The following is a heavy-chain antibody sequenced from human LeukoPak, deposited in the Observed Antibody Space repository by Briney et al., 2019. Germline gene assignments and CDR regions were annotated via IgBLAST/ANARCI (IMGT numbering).Heavy chain of an antibody. J-gene: IGHJ4*02. CDR1: GFTFSSYA. CDR3: ARAANYDFWSGYYRGRDFDY. V-gene: IGHV3-74*01. D-gene: IGHD3-3*01. Sequence: GGSLRLSCAASGFTFSSYAMHWVRQAPGKGLVWVSRINTDGSSTSYADSVKGRFTISRDNAKNTLYLQMNSLRAEDTAVYYCARAANYDFWSGYYRGRDFDYWGQGTLVTVSS. CDR2: INTDGSST.